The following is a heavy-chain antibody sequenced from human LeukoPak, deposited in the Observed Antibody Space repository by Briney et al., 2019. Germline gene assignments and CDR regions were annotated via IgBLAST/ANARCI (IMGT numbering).Heavy chain of an antibody. CDR2: ISNSGGAT. CDR3: AKSGGYSGYDDRQGFDY. V-gene: IGHV3-23*01. Sequence: GGSLRLSCAASGFTFSSYAMSWVRQAPGRGLAWVSAISNSGGATFYADSVKGRFTISRDNSQNTLYLQMNSLRPEDTAVYYCAKSGGYSGYDDRQGFDYWGQGTLVTVSS. D-gene: IGHD5-12*01. J-gene: IGHJ4*02. CDR1: GFTFSSYA.